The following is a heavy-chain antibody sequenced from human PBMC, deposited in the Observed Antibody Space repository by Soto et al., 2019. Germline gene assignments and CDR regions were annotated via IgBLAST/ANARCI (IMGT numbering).Heavy chain of an antibody. V-gene: IGHV4-59*01. D-gene: IGHD5-18*01. CDR3: ARGGYIYDSDAFDL. CDR1: GASISDYF. J-gene: IGHJ3*01. Sequence: QVQLQESGPRLVKPSETLSLTCTVSGASISDYFWNWMRQPPGKGLEWIGFMYYSGSTSTKSSLKTRVTISEDTSKNQISLRLTSVTAADTAVYYCARGGYIYDSDAFDLWGRGAEVTVSS. CDR2: MYYSGST.